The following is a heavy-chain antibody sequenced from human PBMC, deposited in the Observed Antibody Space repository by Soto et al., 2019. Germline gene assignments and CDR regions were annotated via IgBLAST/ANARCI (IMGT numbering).Heavy chain of an antibody. CDR3: ARQPVSVAGKYFLYHSGVDV. V-gene: IGHV4-34*01. CDR2: VYHTGST. J-gene: IGHJ6*02. Sequence: QVQLQQWGAGLLTPSETLSLAYAVYGGSFSDYFWTRIRQPPGKGLEWIGEVYHTGSTHYSPSLKSRVTISVDKSKNQFSLRLSSITAADTAVYYCARQPVSVAGKYFLYHSGVDVWGPGTTVTVSS. CDR1: GGSFSDYF. D-gene: IGHD6-19*01.